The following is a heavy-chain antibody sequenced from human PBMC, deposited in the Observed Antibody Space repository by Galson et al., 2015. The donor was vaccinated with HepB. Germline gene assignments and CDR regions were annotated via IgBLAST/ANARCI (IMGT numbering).Heavy chain of an antibody. J-gene: IGHJ3*02. Sequence: SCKASGYTFTSYYMHWVRQAPGQGLEWMGIINPSGSSTSYAQKFQGRVTMTRDTSTSTVYMELSSLRSEDTAVYYCARDSGVHIVVVIASSRPEPDAFDIWGQGTMVTVSS. CDR2: INPSGSST. CDR3: ARDSGVHIVVVIASSRPEPDAFDI. V-gene: IGHV1-46*01. D-gene: IGHD2-21*01. CDR1: GYTFTSYY.